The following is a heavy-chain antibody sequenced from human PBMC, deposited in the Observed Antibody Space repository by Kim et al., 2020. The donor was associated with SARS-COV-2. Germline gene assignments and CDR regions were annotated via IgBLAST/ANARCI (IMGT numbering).Heavy chain of an antibody. J-gene: IGHJ4*02. V-gene: IGHV1-69*01. D-gene: IGHD5-18*01. Sequence: AQKFQGGVTITADESTSTAYMELSSLRSEDTAVYYCARAPPYSYLYYFDYWGQGTLVTVSS. CDR3: ARAPPYSYLYYFDY.